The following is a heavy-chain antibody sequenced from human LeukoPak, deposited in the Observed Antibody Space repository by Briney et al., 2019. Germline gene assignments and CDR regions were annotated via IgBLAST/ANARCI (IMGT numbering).Heavy chain of an antibody. Sequence: SQTLSLTCTVSGGSISSGGYYWSWIRQHPGKGLEWIGYIYYSGSTYYNPSLKSRVTISVDTSKNQFPLKLSSVTAADTAVYYCARDYPFGYYYDSSGYWDAFDIWGQGTMVTVSS. V-gene: IGHV4-31*03. CDR1: GGSISSGGYY. D-gene: IGHD3-22*01. J-gene: IGHJ3*02. CDR3: ARDYPFGYYYDSSGYWDAFDI. CDR2: IYYSGST.